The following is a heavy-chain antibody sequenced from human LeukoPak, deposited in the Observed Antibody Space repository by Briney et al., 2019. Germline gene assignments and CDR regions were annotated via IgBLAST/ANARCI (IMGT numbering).Heavy chain of an antibody. CDR1: GFSFSTSGVH. CDR3: VHDVGGSYYAH. Sequence: ESGPTLVNPTQTLTLTCSFSGFSFSTSGVHVGWIRQRPGKALEWLALIYWNDDKYYSPSLKNRLTMTKDTSKKQVVLTMTNMDPVDTGTYYCVHDVGGSYYAHWGQGTLVTVSS. V-gene: IGHV2-5*04. CDR2: IYWNDDK. D-gene: IGHD1-26*01. J-gene: IGHJ4*02.